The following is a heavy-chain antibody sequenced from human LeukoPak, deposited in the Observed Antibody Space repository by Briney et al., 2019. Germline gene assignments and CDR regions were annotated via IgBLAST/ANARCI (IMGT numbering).Heavy chain of an antibody. CDR3: ARARFGESDFDY. CDR2: INPNSGGT. CDR1: GYTFTGYY. Sequence: ASVKVSCTASGYTFTGYYMHWVRQAPGQGLEWMGWINPNSGGTNYAQKFQGRVTMTRDTSISTAYMQLSRLRSDDTAVYYCARARFGESDFDYWGQGTLVTVSS. J-gene: IGHJ4*02. D-gene: IGHD3-10*01. V-gene: IGHV1-2*02.